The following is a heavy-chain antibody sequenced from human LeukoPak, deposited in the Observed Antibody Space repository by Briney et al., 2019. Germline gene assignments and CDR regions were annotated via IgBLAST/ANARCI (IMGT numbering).Heavy chain of an antibody. Sequence: PSETLSLTCTVSGGSISGYYWSWIRQPPGKGLEWIGYIYYSGSTNYNPSLKSRVTISVDTSKNQFSLKLSSVTAADTAVYYCAREVAIGYSYGYHYFDYWGQGTLVTVSS. J-gene: IGHJ4*02. CDR2: IYYSGST. V-gene: IGHV4-59*01. CDR3: AREVAIGYSYGYHYFDY. CDR1: GGSISGYY. D-gene: IGHD5-18*01.